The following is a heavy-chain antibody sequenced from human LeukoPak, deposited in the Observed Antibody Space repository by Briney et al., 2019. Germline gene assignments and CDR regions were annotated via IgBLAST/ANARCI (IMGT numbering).Heavy chain of an antibody. V-gene: IGHV3-23*01. D-gene: IGHD6-19*01. CDR1: GFTFSSYA. CDR3: AKSREWLVLGSIDY. Sequence: GGSLRLSCATSGFTFSSYAMSWVRQAPGKGLEWVSAISGSGGSTYYADSVKGRFTISRDNSKNTLYLQMNSLRAEDTAVYYCAKSREWLVLGSIDYWGQGTLVTVSS. J-gene: IGHJ4*02. CDR2: ISGSGGST.